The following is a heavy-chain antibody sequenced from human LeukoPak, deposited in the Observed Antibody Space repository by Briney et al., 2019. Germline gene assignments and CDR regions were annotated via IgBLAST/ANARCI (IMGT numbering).Heavy chain of an antibody. CDR3: ARGELLWFGELLGTDAFDI. CDR2: IYYTGTT. J-gene: IGHJ3*02. CDR1: GYSINSDYY. Sequence: SETLSLTCVISGYSINSDYYWGWIRQPPGKGLEWIGSIYYTGTTYYNPSLKSRVTISVDTSKNQFSPKLSSVTAADTAVYYCARGELLWFGELLGTDAFDIWGQGTMVTVSS. V-gene: IGHV4-38-2*01. D-gene: IGHD3-10*01.